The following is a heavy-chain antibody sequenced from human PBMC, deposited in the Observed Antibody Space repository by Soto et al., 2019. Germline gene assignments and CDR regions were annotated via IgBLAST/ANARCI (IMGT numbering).Heavy chain of an antibody. J-gene: IGHJ5*02. CDR3: ARDNSQRYGTRVASSWFYP. D-gene: IGHD2-21*01. CDR2: INPSGDSR. CDR1: GFSFSDYF. Sequence: ASVKVSCKASGFSFSDYFMHWVRQAPGQGLEWMGIINPSGDSRNYAQKFQGRVTITRDTSTSTVYMDLSSLRNEDTAVYYCARDNSQRYGTRVASSWFYPWGQGTPVTVSS. V-gene: IGHV1-46*01.